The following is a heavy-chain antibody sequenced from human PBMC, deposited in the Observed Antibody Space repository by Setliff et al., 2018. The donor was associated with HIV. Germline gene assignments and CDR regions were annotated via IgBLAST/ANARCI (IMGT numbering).Heavy chain of an antibody. J-gene: IGHJ4*02. D-gene: IGHD3-9*01. CDR2: IYYSGST. CDR1: GASIPGYY. V-gene: IGHV4-59*01. CDR3: AGARDDDILTGYYPHYFDY. Sequence: PSETLSLTCTVSGASIPGYYWSWIRQPPGKGLEWIGYIYYSGSTNYNPSLKSRVTLSVDTSKNQFSLKLSSVTAADTAVYYCAGARDDDILTGYYPHYFDYWGQGTPVTVSS.